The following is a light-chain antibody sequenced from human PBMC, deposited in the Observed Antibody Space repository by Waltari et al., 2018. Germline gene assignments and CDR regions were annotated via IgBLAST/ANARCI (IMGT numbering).Light chain of an antibody. V-gene: IGLV1-44*01. CDR1: YSNMGTNT. Sequence: SVLTQPPSASGTPGQTVTISCSGRYSNMGTNTVKWYQQLPGTAPKLLIYRANERPSGVPDRSSGSKYGTSAPLAISGLQSEDEADYYCSTWDDYLSGVVLGEGTKLTVL. J-gene: IGLJ2*01. CDR3: STWDDYLSGVV. CDR2: RAN.